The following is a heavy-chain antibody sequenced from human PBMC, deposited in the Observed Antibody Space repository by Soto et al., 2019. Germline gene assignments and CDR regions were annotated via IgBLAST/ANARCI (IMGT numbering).Heavy chain of an antibody. CDR1: GYTFTSFY. Sequence: ASVKVSCKPSGYTFTSFYMHWVRQAPGQGLEWMGIIDPSGGTTSYTQKFQGRVTMTRDTSTSTVYMELSSLRSEDTAVFYCATPHSEPPSDDYGDYDLLPSYGMDVWGQGTTVTVSS. D-gene: IGHD4-17*01. CDR3: ATPHSEPPSDDYGDYDLLPSYGMDV. CDR2: IDPSGGTT. V-gene: IGHV1-46*01. J-gene: IGHJ6*02.